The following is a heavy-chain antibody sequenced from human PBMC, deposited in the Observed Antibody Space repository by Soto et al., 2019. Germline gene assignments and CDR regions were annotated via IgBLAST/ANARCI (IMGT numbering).Heavy chain of an antibody. CDR1: GYSFTSYW. J-gene: IGHJ6*02. CDR2: IDPSDSYT. D-gene: IGHD2-2*01. V-gene: IGHV5-10-1*01. CDR3: ARQGMSTRPKYGMDV. Sequence: EVQLVQSGAEVKKPGASLRISCKGSGYSFTSYWISWVRQMPGKGLEWMGRIDPSDSYTNYSPSFQGHVTISSDNSISTAYLPWSSLKAADTAMYDCARQGMSTRPKYGMDVWGQGTTVTVSS.